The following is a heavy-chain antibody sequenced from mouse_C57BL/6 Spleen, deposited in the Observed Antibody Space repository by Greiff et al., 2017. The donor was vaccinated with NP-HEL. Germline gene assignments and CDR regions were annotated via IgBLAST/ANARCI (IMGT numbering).Heavy chain of an antibody. Sequence: QVQLQQPGAELVRPGSSVKLSCKASGYNFTSYWMHWVKQRPIQGLEWIGNIDPSDSETHYNQKFKDKATLTVDKSSSTAYMQLSSLTSEDSAVYYCARLGTGNYGYFDVWGTGTTVTVSS. D-gene: IGHD2-1*01. CDR3: ARLGTGNYGYFDV. CDR2: IDPSDSET. V-gene: IGHV1-52*01. CDR1: GYNFTSYW. J-gene: IGHJ1*03.